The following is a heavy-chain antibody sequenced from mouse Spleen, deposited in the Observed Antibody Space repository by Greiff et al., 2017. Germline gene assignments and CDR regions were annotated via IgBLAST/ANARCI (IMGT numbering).Heavy chain of an antibody. CDR2: ISSGGSYT. V-gene: IGHV5-6*01. Sequence: EVQGVESGGDLVKPGGSLKLSCAASGFTFSSYGMSWVRQTPDKRLEWVATISSGGSYTYYTDSVKGRFTISRDNAKNTLYLQMSSLKSEDTAMYYCARQGGNDGYFDVWGAGTTVTVSS. CDR3: ARQGGNDGYFDV. J-gene: IGHJ1*01. D-gene: IGHD2-2*01. CDR1: GFTFSSYG.